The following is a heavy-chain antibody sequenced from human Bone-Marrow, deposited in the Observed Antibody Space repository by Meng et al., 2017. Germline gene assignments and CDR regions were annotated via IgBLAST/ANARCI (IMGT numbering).Heavy chain of an antibody. J-gene: IGHJ4*02. CDR1: GFTFDEYA. D-gene: IGHD3-10*01. CDR2: ISWNSGTI. CDR3: AKVEYKSGAYYFDY. Sequence: SLKISCAASGFTFDEYAMQWIRQAPGKGLEWVSGISWNSGTIGYADSVKGRFTISRDNAKNSLYLQMSSLRPEDTALYYCAKVEYKSGAYYFDYWGQGTLVTVSS. V-gene: IGHV3-9*01.